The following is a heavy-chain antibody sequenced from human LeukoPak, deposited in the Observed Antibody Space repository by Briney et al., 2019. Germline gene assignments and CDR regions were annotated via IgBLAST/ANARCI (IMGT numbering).Heavy chain of an antibody. V-gene: IGHV1-2*02. D-gene: IGHD6-6*01. J-gene: IGHJ4*02. CDR1: GYTFTGYY. Sequence: ASVNVSCKASGYTFTGYYIHWVRQAPGQGREWMGWIAPNSGGTNYAQKFQGRVPMTRDTSINTAYMELNRLTSDDTAVYYCAREYSSSSGRLYDYWGLGTLVTVSS. CDR3: AREYSSSSGRLYDY. CDR2: IAPNSGGT.